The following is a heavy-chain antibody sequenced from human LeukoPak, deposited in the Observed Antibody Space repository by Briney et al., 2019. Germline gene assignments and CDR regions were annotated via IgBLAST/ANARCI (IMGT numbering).Heavy chain of an antibody. CDR2: ISGSGGST. CDR1: GFTFSDYY. D-gene: IGHD6-19*01. CDR3: AKVRSSGWYYFDY. Sequence: GGSLRLSCAASGFTFSDYYITWIRQAPGKGLEWVSAISGSGGSTYYADPVKGRFTISRDNSKNTLYLQMNSLRAEDTAVYYCAKVRSSGWYYFDYWGQGTLVTVSS. V-gene: IGHV3-23*01. J-gene: IGHJ4*02.